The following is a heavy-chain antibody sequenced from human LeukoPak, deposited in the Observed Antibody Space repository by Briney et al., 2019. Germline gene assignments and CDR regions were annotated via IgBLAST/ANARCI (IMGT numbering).Heavy chain of an antibody. CDR1: GGSISNYF. Sequence: SETLSLTCTVSGGSISNYFWNWIRQPPGKGLEWIGFIHYSGSTNYNPSLKSRAAISVGTSNNQFSLKLSSVTAADAAVYFCARGQADIVATMKYWGQGTLVTVSS. CDR3: ARGQADIVATMKY. J-gene: IGHJ4*02. V-gene: IGHV4-59*01. D-gene: IGHD5-12*01. CDR2: IHYSGST.